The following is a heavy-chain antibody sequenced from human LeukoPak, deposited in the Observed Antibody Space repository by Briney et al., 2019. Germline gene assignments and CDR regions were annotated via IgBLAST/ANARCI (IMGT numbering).Heavy chain of an antibody. CDR1: GDSISSGDYY. CDR2: ISSSGST. Sequence: SETLSLTCTVSGDSISSGDYYWSWIRQPAGKGLEWIGRISSSGSTNYNPSLKSRVTISVDTSKNQFSLKLSSVTAADTAVYYCARARIAASENWFDPWGQGTLVTVSS. J-gene: IGHJ5*02. V-gene: IGHV4-61*02. CDR3: ARARIAASENWFDP. D-gene: IGHD6-13*01.